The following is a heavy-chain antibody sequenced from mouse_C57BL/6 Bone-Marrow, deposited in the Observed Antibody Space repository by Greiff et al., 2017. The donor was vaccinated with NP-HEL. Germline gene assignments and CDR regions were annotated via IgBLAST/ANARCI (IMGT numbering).Heavy chain of an antibody. CDR3: ARGRLLWYFDV. V-gene: IGHV1-80*01. Sequence: VKLMESGAELVKPGASVKISCKASGYAFSSYWMNWVKQRPGKGLEWIGQIYPGDGDTNYNGKFKGKATLTADKSSSTAYMQLSSLTSEDSAVYFCARGRLLWYFDVWGTGTTVTVSS. D-gene: IGHD2-3*01. J-gene: IGHJ1*03. CDR1: GYAFSSYW. CDR2: IYPGDGDT.